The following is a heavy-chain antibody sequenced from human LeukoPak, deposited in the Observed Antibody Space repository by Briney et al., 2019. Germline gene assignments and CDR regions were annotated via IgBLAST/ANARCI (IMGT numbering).Heavy chain of an antibody. V-gene: IGHV3-30-3*01. D-gene: IGHD3-3*01. CDR3: ARGTGHDVRFLEWSPGY. CDR2: ISYDGSNK. CDR1: GFTFSSYA. Sequence: GGSLRLSCAASGFTFSSYAMHWVRQAPGKGLEWVAVISYDGSNKYYADSVKGRFTISRDNAKNSLYLQMNSLRAEDTAVYYCARGTGHDVRFLEWSPGYWGQGTLVTVSS. J-gene: IGHJ4*02.